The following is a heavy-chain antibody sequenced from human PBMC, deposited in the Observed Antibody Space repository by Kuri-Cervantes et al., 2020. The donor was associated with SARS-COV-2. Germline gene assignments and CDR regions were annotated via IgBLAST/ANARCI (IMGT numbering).Heavy chain of an antibody. V-gene: IGHV3-49*03. J-gene: IGHJ4*02. CDR3: TRGMTVDSYFDY. CDR1: GFTFGDYA. CDR2: IRIIAYGATT. D-gene: IGHD2-15*01. Sequence: GGSLRLSCTGSGFTFGDYAMSWFRQAPGKGLEWVGFIRIIAYGATTEYAASVKGRFTISRDDPKTIAYLQMHSLRTEDTAVYYCTRGMTVDSYFDYWGQGTPVTVSS.